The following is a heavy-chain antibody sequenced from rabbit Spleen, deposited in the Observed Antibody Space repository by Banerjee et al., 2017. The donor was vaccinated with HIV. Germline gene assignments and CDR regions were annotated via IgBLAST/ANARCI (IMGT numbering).Heavy chain of an antibody. V-gene: IGHV1S40*01. J-gene: IGHJ6*01. CDR3: ARDSGSSFSSYGMDL. Sequence: QSLEESGGDLVKPGASLTLTCTASGFTLSSYWMHWVRQAPGKGLEWIGCISTGDGSTYYASWAKGRFTITKTSSTTVTLQMTSLTVADTATYFCARDSGSSFSSYGMDLWGPGTLVTVS. D-gene: IGHD8-1*01. CDR1: GFTLSSYW. CDR2: ISTGDGST.